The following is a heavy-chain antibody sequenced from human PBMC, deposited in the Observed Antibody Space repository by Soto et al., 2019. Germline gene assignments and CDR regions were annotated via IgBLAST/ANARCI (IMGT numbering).Heavy chain of an antibody. Sequence: QVQLVQSGAEVKKPGSSVKVSCKASGGTFSSYAISWVRQAPGQGLEWMGGIIPIFGTANYAQKFQGRVTITADESTSTAYMELSSLRSEDTAVYYCARMYSSSWPIGSDYYGMDVWGQGTTVTVSS. V-gene: IGHV1-69*12. CDR1: GGTFSSYA. J-gene: IGHJ6*02. CDR3: ARMYSSSWPIGSDYYGMDV. D-gene: IGHD6-13*01. CDR2: IIPIFGTA.